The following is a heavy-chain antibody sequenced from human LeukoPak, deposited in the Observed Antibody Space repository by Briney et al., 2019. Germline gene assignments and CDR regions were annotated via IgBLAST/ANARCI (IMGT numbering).Heavy chain of an antibody. CDR2: ISWNSGSI. V-gene: IGHV3-9*01. Sequence: GRSLRLSCAASGFTFDDYAMHWVRQPPGKGLEWVSGISWNSGSIGYADSVKGRFTISRDNARNSLFLQMNSLRAEDTAVYYCAKDQKRGYSGYDLDYWGQGTLVTVSS. D-gene: IGHD5-12*01. CDR1: GFTFDDYA. J-gene: IGHJ4*02. CDR3: AKDQKRGYSGYDLDY.